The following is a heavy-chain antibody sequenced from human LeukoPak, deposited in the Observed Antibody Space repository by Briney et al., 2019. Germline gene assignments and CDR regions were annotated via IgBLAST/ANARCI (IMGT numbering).Heavy chain of an antibody. Sequence: PGGSLRLSCTASGFPFIGYSMNWVRQVPGKGLEWISYIGIDSGNTKYADSVRGRFTISADKAKNSLYLQMNSLRVEDTAVYYCARDRNYAFDNWGQGTLVSVAS. D-gene: IGHD1-7*01. V-gene: IGHV3-48*01. CDR1: GFPFIGYS. J-gene: IGHJ4*02. CDR3: ARDRNYAFDN. CDR2: IGIDSGNT.